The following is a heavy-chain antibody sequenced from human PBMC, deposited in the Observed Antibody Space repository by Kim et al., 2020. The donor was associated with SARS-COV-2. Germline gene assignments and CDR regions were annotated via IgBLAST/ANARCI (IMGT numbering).Heavy chain of an antibody. CDR3: ARDERVPRYCSGGSCYKDGAFYI. CDR1: GGSFSGYY. Sequence: SETLSLTCAVYGGSFSGYYWSWIRQPPGKGLEWIGEINHSGSTNYNPSLKSRVTISVDTSKNQFSLKLSSVTAADTAVYYCARDERVPRYCSGGSCYKDGAFYIWGQGTMVTVSS. CDR2: INHSGST. V-gene: IGHV4-34*01. J-gene: IGHJ3*02. D-gene: IGHD2-15*01.